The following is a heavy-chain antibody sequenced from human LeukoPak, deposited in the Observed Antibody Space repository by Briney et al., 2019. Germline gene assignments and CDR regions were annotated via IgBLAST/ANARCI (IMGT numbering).Heavy chain of an antibody. J-gene: IGHJ4*02. D-gene: IGHD1-26*01. CDR2: ISYDGSNK. CDR3: ARDISGRYSLDY. Sequence: GGSLRLSCAGSGFTFSSYGMHWVRQAPGKGLEWVAVISYDGSNKYYADSVKGRFTISRDNSKNTLYLQMNSLRAEDTAVYYCARDISGRYSLDYWGQGTLVTVSS. CDR1: GFTFSSYG. V-gene: IGHV3-30*03.